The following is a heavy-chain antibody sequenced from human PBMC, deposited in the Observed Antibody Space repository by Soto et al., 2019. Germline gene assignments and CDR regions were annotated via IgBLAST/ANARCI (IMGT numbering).Heavy chain of an antibody. Sequence: QVQLQESGPGLVKPSQTLSLTCTVSGASISSGGYYWTWIRQLPGKGLEWIGYIFYSGSTYYNPYLKSRVTISADTSKNQFSLKLTSVTAADTAVYYCARDQGISGTTRGTFDYWGQGTLFTVSS. CDR1: GASISSGGYY. D-gene: IGHD1-20*01. J-gene: IGHJ4*02. CDR2: IFYSGST. CDR3: ARDQGISGTTRGTFDY. V-gene: IGHV4-31*03.